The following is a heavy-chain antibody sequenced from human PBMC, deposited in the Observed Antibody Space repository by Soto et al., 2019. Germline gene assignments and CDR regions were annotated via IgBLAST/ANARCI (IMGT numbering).Heavy chain of an antibody. CDR1: GYTFTSYG. CDR3: ARLKDPLLIVFFFDY. CDR2: ISAYNGNT. J-gene: IGHJ4*02. V-gene: IGHV1-18*04. Sequence: GASVKVSCKASGYTFTSYGISWVRQAPGQGLEWMGWISAYNGNTNYAQKLQGRVTMTTDTSTSTAYMELRSLRSDDTAVYYCARLKDPLLIVFFFDYRGQGTLVTVSS. D-gene: IGHD2-2*01.